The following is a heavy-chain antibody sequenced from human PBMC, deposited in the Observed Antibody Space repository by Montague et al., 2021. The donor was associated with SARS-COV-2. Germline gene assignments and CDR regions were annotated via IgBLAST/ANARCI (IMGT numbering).Heavy chain of an antibody. D-gene: IGHD2-2*01. Sequence: SETLFLTCNVSGGPISSPDYYWGWIRQSPGKGLDWIGSISYDGRTYHNPSLRSRVSFSMDTSTNHFSLSLNSVTAADTSVYFCARQLPSYCSTNKCYPYYFDVWGQGALVTVSS. CDR1: GGPISSPDYY. V-gene: IGHV4-39*01. CDR2: ISYDGRT. CDR3: ARQLPSYCSTNKCYPYYFDV. J-gene: IGHJ4*02.